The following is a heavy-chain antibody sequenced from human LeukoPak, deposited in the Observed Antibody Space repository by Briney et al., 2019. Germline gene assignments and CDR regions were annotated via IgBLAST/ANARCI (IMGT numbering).Heavy chain of an antibody. Sequence: GGSLRLSCAASGFTFSSYGMTWVRQAPGKGLEWVGRIKSKTDGGTTDFAAPVNGRFTISRDDSENTLYLQMNSLKAEDTAIYYCTTARGYSAYEYWGRGTMVTVSS. CDR3: TTARGYSAYEY. CDR2: IKSKTDGGTT. V-gene: IGHV3-15*01. D-gene: IGHD5-12*01. J-gene: IGHJ3*01. CDR1: GFTFSSYG.